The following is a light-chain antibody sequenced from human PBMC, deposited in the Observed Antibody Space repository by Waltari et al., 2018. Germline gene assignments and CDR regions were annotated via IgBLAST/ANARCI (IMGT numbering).Light chain of an antibody. CDR3: QQYYNPPLT. Sequence: DIVMTQSPDSLAVSLGETATINCKSSQSVLYTPNDKNYLAWYQHKPGQPPKLLIYWASTREFGVPDRFSGSGSGTDFTLTISSLQAEDVAVYYCQQYYNPPLTFGQGTKVELK. CDR2: WAS. J-gene: IGKJ1*01. CDR1: QSVLYTPNDKNY. V-gene: IGKV4-1*01.